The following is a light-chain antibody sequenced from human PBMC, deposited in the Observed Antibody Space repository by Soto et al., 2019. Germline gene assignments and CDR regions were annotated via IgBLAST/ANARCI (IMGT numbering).Light chain of an antibody. J-gene: IGKJ5*01. CDR2: GAS. CDR3: QQFKNCPLT. V-gene: IGKV3-20*01. Sequence: EIVLTQSPGTLSLSPGERATLSCRASQSVSNNYLAWSQQKPGQAPRLLIYGASNRATGIPDRFSGSGSGTDFPLTISRLEPEDFAVYSCQQFKNCPLTFGQGTRLRL. CDR1: QSVSNNY.